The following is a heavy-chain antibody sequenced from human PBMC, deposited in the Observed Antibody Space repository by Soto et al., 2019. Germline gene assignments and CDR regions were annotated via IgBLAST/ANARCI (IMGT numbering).Heavy chain of an antibody. CDR3: ARGLGAYCISTSCYYYYYGMDV. V-gene: IGHV4-31*03. J-gene: IGHJ6*02. CDR2: IYYSGST. CDR1: GGSISSGGYY. D-gene: IGHD2-2*01. Sequence: QVQLQESGPGLVKPSQTLSLTCTVSGGSISSGGYYWSWIRQHPGKGLEWIGYIYYSGSTYYNPSLKSRVTISVDTSKNQFSLKLSSVTAADTAVYYCARGLGAYCISTSCYYYYYGMDVWGQGTTVTVSS.